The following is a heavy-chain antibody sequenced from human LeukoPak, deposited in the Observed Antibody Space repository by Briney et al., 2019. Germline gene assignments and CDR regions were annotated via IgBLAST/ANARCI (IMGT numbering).Heavy chain of an antibody. J-gene: IGHJ4*02. CDR2: IYHSEST. CDR1: GYFISSGYY. V-gene: IGHV4-38-2*01. D-gene: IGHD3-10*01. Sequence: PSETLSLTCAVSGYFISSGYYWGWIWQPPGKGLEWIGNIYHSESTNYNPSLKSRVTISVDTSKNQFSLKLSSVTAADTAVYYCASIMVRGVMEYWGQGILVTVSS. CDR3: ASIMVRGVMEY.